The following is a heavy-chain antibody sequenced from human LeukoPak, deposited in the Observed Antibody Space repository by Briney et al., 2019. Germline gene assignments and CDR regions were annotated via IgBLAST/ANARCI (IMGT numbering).Heavy chain of an antibody. CDR3: ARDIDRGYSGQDY. Sequence: ASVKVSCKASGGSFRTYPISWVRQAPGQGLEWMGWISAYNGNTNYAQKLQGRVTMTTDTSTSTAYMELRSLRSDDTAVYYCARDIDRGYSGQDYWGQGTLVTVSS. J-gene: IGHJ4*02. CDR2: ISAYNGNT. CDR1: GGSFRTYP. D-gene: IGHD5-12*01. V-gene: IGHV1-18*01.